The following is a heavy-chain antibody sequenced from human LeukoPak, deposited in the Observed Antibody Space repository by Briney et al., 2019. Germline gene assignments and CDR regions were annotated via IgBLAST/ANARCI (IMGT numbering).Heavy chain of an antibody. Sequence: GASVKVSCKASGGTFSSYAISWGRQAPGQGLEWMGRIIPIFGTANYAQKFQGRVTITTDESTSTAYMELSSLRSEDTAVYYCAREGEFPSYYYDSSGPLGYWGQGTLVTVSS. V-gene: IGHV1-69*05. CDR3: AREGEFPSYYYDSSGPLGY. J-gene: IGHJ4*02. D-gene: IGHD3-22*01. CDR2: IIPIFGTA. CDR1: GGTFSSYA.